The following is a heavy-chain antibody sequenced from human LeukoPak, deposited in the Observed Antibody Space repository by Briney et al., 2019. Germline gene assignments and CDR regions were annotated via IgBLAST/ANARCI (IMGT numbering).Heavy chain of an antibody. CDR2: INHRGST. Sequence: PSETPSLTCAVYGESLSKYYWTWIRQTPGKGLEWIGEINHRGSTNLYPSLKSRVTLSVDTSKHQFSLKLTSMTAADAAVYYCASSVGSTDYWGQGTLVTVSS. V-gene: IGHV4-34*01. J-gene: IGHJ4*02. CDR3: ASSVGSTDY. D-gene: IGHD1-26*01. CDR1: GESLSKYY.